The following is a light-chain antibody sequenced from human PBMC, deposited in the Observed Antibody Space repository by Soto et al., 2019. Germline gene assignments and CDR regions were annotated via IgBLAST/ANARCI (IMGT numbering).Light chain of an antibody. CDR2: EVS. CDR1: ADDVGGHKF. Sequence: QSVLTQPPSASGSPGQSVTISCAGTADDVGGHKFVSWYQHHPGKAPRLIIYEVSQRPSGVPHRFSGSKSSNTASLTVSGREVDDEAVYYCSSYGGRNTLVLFGGGTKLTVL. J-gene: IGLJ3*02. V-gene: IGLV2-8*01. CDR3: SSYGGRNTLVL.